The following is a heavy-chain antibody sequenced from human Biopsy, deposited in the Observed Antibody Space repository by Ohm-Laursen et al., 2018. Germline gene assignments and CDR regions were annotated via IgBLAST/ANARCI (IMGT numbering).Heavy chain of an antibody. J-gene: IGHJ5*02. D-gene: IGHD3-3*01. CDR2: VYNGGIT. V-gene: IGHV4-59*01. CDR3: ARTPRDSFWSGSYKGGLWFDP. Sequence: SQTLSLTCCVSGGSIISYYWTWIRQPPGKRLEWIGHVYNGGITNYNPSLKSRVTISKDTSKNQFSLQVNSVTAADTAVYYCARTPRDSFWSGSYKGGLWFDPRGQGTLVIVSS. CDR1: GGSIISYY.